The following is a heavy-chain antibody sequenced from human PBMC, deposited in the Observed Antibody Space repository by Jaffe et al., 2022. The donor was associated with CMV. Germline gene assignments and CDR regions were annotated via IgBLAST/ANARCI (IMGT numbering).Heavy chain of an antibody. D-gene: IGHD3-3*02. J-gene: IGHJ4*02. CDR3: VHRLIRDGHNRYFDY. CDR2: IYWDDDK. V-gene: IGHV2-5*02. CDR1: GFSLSTNGVG. Sequence: QITLKESGPTLVKPTQTLTLTCTFSGFSLSTNGVGVGWIRQPPGKALEWLALIYWDDDKYSPSLKSRLTITKDTSKNQVVLTMTDMDPVDTATYYCVHRLIRDGHNRYFDYWGQGTLVTISS.